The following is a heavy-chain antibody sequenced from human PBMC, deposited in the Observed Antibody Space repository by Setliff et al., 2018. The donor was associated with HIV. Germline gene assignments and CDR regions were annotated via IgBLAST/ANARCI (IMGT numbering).Heavy chain of an antibody. D-gene: IGHD6-19*01. Sequence: ASVKVSCKTSGFTFSDYYLNWVRQVPGQGLEWMGWINAGNGNTKYSQKFQGRVTITRDTSARTAYMDLTSLRSEDTAVYYCARGSSGWPYYFDYWGQGTLVTVSS. CDR3: ARGSSGWPYYFDY. J-gene: IGHJ4*02. V-gene: IGHV1-3*01. CDR2: INAGNGNT. CDR1: GFTFSDYY.